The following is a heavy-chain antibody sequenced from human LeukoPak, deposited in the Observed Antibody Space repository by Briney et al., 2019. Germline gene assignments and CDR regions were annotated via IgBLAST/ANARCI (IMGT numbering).Heavy chain of an antibody. CDR2: INTYNGNT. V-gene: IGHV1-18*01. CDR1: GYIFTSYG. D-gene: IGHD3-9*01. CDR3: ARGYFDFPLDY. Sequence: GASVKVSCKASGYIFTSYGISWVRQAPGQGLEWMGWINTYNGNTNYAQKLQGRVTMTTDTSTTTAYMELRSLGSDDTAVYYCARGYFDFPLDYWGQGTLVPVSS. J-gene: IGHJ4*02.